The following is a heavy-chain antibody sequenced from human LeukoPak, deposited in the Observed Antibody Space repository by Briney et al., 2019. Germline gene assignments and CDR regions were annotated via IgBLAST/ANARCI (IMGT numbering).Heavy chain of an antibody. Sequence: GGSLRLSCAASGFTFSSYGMHWVRQAPGKGLEWLAVIWYDGSNIYYADPVKGRFAISRDNSKNTLYLQTNSLRAEDTAVYYCARARNDYDTSSFSALDYWGQGTLVTVSS. CDR2: IWYDGSNI. CDR3: ARARNDYDTSSFSALDY. D-gene: IGHD3-22*01. V-gene: IGHV3-33*08. CDR1: GFTFSSYG. J-gene: IGHJ4*02.